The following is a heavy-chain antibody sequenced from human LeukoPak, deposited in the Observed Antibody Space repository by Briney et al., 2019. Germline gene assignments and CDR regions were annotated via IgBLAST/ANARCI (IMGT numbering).Heavy chain of an antibody. CDR3: VRLRRNSDRSYYYYYYDS. V-gene: IGHV3-21*01. CDR2: INPTSTSI. Sequence: PGGSLRLSCVASGLTFSAYSINSVRRAPGKGLEWVSSINPTSTSIYYADAVRGRFTISRDNAKSSLYLQMDSLRAEDTAVYYCVRLRRNSDRSYYYYYYDSWGQGILVTVSS. D-gene: IGHD3-10*01. CDR1: GLTFSAYS. J-gene: IGHJ5*01.